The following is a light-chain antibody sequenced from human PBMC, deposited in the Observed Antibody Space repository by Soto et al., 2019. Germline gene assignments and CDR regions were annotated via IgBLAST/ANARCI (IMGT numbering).Light chain of an antibody. Sequence: EIVLTQSPGTLSLSPGERATLSCRASQSVTSSYFAWYQQKPGQDPRLLIYGASSRATGIPDRFSGSGSGTDFTLTISRLESEDFAVYYCQQYGSSPCTFGQGTKVEIK. V-gene: IGKV3-20*01. J-gene: IGKJ1*01. CDR2: GAS. CDR1: QSVTSSY. CDR3: QQYGSSPCT.